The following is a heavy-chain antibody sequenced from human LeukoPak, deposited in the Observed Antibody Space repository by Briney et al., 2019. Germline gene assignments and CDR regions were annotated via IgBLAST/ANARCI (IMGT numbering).Heavy chain of an antibody. V-gene: IGHV4-59*01. J-gene: IGHJ6*02. CDR2: IYYSGST. Sequence: SETLSLTCTASGGSISSYYWSWIRQPPGKGLEWIGYIYYSGSTNYNPSLKCRVTISVDTSKNQFSLKLSSVTAADTAVYYCARGVGSSSWYGNYYYYGMDVWGQGTTVTVSS. D-gene: IGHD6-13*01. CDR3: ARGVGSSSWYGNYYYYGMDV. CDR1: GGSISSYY.